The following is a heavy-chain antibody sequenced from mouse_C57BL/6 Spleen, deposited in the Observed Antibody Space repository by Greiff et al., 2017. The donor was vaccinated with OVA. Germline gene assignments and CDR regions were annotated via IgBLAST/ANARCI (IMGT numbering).Heavy chain of an antibody. J-gene: IGHJ3*01. D-gene: IGHD1-1*01. Sequence: QVQLQQPGAELVMPGASVKLSCKASGYTFTSYWMHWVKQRPGQGLEWIGEIDPSDSYTNYNQKFKGKSTLTVDKSSSAAYMQLSSLTSEDSAVYYCASSYYDSSSAWFAYWGQGTLVTVSA. CDR3: ASSYYDSSSAWFAY. CDR1: GYTFTSYW. V-gene: IGHV1-69*01. CDR2: IDPSDSYT.